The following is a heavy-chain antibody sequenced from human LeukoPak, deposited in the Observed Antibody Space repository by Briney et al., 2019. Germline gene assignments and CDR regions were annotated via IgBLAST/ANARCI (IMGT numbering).Heavy chain of an antibody. V-gene: IGHV3-64D*06. CDR2: ISSNGGST. J-gene: IGHJ4*02. Sequence: GGSLRLSCSASGFTFSSYAMHWVRQAPGKGLEYVSAISSNGGSTYYADSVKGRFTISRDNSKNTLYLQMSSLRAEDTAVYYCVKEVTHYYGSGSYFDYWGQGTLVTVSS. CDR1: GFTFSSYA. CDR3: VKEVTHYYGSGSYFDY. D-gene: IGHD3-10*01.